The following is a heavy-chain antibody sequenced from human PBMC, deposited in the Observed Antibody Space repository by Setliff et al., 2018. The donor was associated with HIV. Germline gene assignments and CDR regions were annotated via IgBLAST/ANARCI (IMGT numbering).Heavy chain of an antibody. V-gene: IGHV1-2*06. CDR3: ARAYPWGYVDYYYMDV. J-gene: IGHJ6*03. CDR2: INPNSGDT. D-gene: IGHD3-16*01. CDR1: GYTFTGYY. Sequence: ASVKVSCKASGYTFTGYYIHWVRQAPGQGLEWVGRINPNSGDTNYAQKFQGRVTMTRDTSINTAYMDLGRLRSDDTAVYYCARAYPWGYVDYYYMDVWGKGTTVTVSS.